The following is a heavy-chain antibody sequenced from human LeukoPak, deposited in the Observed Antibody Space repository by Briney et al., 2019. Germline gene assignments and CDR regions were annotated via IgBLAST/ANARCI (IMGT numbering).Heavy chain of an antibody. CDR3: AKVGVGWVAFEY. CDR1: GLTLSNFA. J-gene: IGHJ4*02. Sequence: GGSLRLSCAAYGLTLSNFAMSWDRQAPGKGLQWVSAISDSGGGTFYADSVKGRFTISRDNSKNTLYLQVNSLRAEDTAVYYCAKVGVGWVAFEYWGQGTLVTVSS. CDR2: ISDSGGGT. V-gene: IGHV3-23*01. D-gene: IGHD3-16*01.